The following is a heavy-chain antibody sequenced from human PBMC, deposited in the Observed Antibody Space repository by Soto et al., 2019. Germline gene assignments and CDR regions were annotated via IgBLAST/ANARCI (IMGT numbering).Heavy chain of an antibody. J-gene: IGHJ6*02. CDR2: ISYDGSNK. Sequence: QVQLVESGGGVVQPGRSLRLSCEASGFTFSSYAMHWVRQAPGKGLEWVAVISYDGSNKYYADSVKGRFTISRDNSKNTLYLQMNSLRAEDTAVYYCARNYYYGMDVWGQGTTVTVSS. CDR3: ARNYYYGMDV. CDR1: GFTFSSYA. V-gene: IGHV3-30-3*01.